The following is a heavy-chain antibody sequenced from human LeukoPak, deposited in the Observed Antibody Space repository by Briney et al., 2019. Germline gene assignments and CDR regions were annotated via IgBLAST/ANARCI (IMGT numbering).Heavy chain of an antibody. V-gene: IGHV4-4*02. J-gene: IGHJ4*02. CDR1: GGPVTSSNW. CDR2: IHMDGRT. CDR3: AREGGFYRPLDN. Sequence: PSETLTLTCDVSGGPVTSSNWLTWLRQPPGEGLEGVGEIHMDGRTNNNTSDTSRLVMSADWPETNISLKLNSMTAADTAVYYCAREGGFYRPLDNSGQGTLVTVSS. D-gene: IGHD6-25*01.